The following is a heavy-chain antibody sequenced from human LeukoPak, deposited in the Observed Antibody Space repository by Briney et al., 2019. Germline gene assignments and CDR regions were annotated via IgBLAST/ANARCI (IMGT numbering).Heavy chain of an antibody. V-gene: IGHV1-46*01. CDR1: GYTFTSYY. Sequence: ASVKVSCKASGYTFTSYYMHWVRQAPGQGLEWMGIINPSGGSTSYAQKFQGRVTMTRDMSTSTDYMELSSLRSEDTAVYYCARDNSVEDTAWWFDPWGQGTLVTVCS. CDR2: INPSGGST. D-gene: IGHD4-23*01. J-gene: IGHJ5*02. CDR3: ARDNSVEDTAWWFDP.